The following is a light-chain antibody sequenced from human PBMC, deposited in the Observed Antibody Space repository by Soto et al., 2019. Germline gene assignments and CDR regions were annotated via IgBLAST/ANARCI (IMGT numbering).Light chain of an antibody. V-gene: IGLV2-23*01. J-gene: IGLJ1*01. CDR2: EGS. CDR3: CSYAGSSTYV. CDR1: SSGVGSSNL. Sequence: QSALTQPASVSVSPGQSITIPCTGTSSGVGSSNLVSWYQQHPGKAPKLLIYEGSQRPSGVPNRFSGAKSGNTASLTISWLQAEDEGDYYCCSYAGSSTYVLGTGTKVTLL.